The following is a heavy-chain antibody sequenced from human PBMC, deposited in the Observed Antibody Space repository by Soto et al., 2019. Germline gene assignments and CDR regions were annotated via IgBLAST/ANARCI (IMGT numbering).Heavy chain of an antibody. CDR3: ARVGYYYDSGGYYFPDY. D-gene: IGHD3-22*01. J-gene: IGHJ4*02. CDR2: IYYTGST. CDR1: GGSISSYY. Sequence: QVQLQESGPGLVKPSETLSLTCTVSGGSISSYYWSWIRQPPGKGLEWIGNIYYTGSTNYNPSLESRVTTAVXXSXNXXSLKLSSVTDADTAVDYCARVGYYYDSGGYYFPDYWGRGTLITVSS. V-gene: IGHV4-59*01.